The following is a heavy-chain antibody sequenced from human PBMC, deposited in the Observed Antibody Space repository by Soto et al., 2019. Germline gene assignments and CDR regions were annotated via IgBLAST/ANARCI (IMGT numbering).Heavy chain of an antibody. V-gene: IGHV1-2*04. D-gene: IGHD6-13*01. J-gene: IGHJ6*02. CDR2: INPNSGGT. Sequence: GASVKVSCKASGYTFTGYYMHWVRQAPGQGLEWMGWINPNSGGTNYAQKFQGWVTMTRDTSISTAYMELSRLRSDDTAVYYCARDSSRVWDPGYYYYGMDVWGQGTTVTVSS. CDR3: ARDSSRVWDPGYYYYGMDV. CDR1: GYTFTGYY.